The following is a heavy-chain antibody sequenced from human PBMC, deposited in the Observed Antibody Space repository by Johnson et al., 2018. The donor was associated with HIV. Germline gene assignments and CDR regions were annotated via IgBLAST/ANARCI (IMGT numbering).Heavy chain of an antibody. D-gene: IGHD5-24*01. Sequence: VQLVESGGGLVHPGGSLRLSCAVSGFTFNSHWMSWVRQAPGKGLEWVANIKADGSETYYVDSVKGRFTISRDNAKNSVFLQVNSLTAEDTAIYFCARGYNGAFDIWGQGTLVTVSS. V-gene: IGHV3-7*04. J-gene: IGHJ3*02. CDR2: IKADGSET. CDR3: ARGYNGAFDI. CDR1: GFTFNSHW.